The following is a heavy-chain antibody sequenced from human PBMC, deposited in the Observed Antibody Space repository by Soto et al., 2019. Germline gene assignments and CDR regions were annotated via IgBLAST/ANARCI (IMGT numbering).Heavy chain of an antibody. D-gene: IGHD6-19*01. Sequence: QVELQESGPGLVKPSQTLSLSCTVSGGSISSGDAFWSWIRQPPGKGLEWIGYIYYSGSTYYNPSLKSRVSMAVDTSKNLFSLRLSSVTAPDTAMYYCARGAAVAAPFDYWGQGTLVTVSS. CDR3: ARGAAVAAPFDY. CDR2: IYYSGST. J-gene: IGHJ4*02. V-gene: IGHV4-30-4*01. CDR1: GGSISSGDAF.